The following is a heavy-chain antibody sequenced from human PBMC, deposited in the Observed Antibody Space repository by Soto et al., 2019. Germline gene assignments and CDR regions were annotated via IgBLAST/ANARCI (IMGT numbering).Heavy chain of an antibody. V-gene: IGHV1-18*01. CDR1: GYTFSNYG. J-gene: IGHJ6*02. CDR3: SRFIMVGGWFDPNYYHGMDV. D-gene: IGHD6-19*01. CDR2: ISGYNGNT. Sequence: QVQLLQSGAEVKKPGASVTVSCKTSGYTFSNYGINWVRQAPGQGLEWMGWISGYNGNTNYAQTVQGRVTMTTDKSTGKVYMELRSLKSDDTAIYYCSRFIMVGGWFDPNYYHGMDVWGQGTTVTVSS.